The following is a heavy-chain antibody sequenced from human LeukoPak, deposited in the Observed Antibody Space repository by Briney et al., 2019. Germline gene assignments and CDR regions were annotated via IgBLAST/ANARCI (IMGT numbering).Heavy chain of an antibody. V-gene: IGHV1-2*06. J-gene: IGHJ4*02. CDR3: AREGGWYDLDY. D-gene: IGHD6-19*01. Sequence: ASVKVSCKASGYTFAGYYMHWVRQAPGQGLEWMGRINPNSGGTSYAQKFQGRLTMTRDTSITTAYMELSRLRSDDTAVYYCAREGGWYDLDYWGQGNLVTVSS. CDR2: INPNSGGT. CDR1: GYTFAGYY.